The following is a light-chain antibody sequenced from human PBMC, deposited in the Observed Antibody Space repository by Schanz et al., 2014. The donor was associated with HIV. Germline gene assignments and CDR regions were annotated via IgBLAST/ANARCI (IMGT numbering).Light chain of an antibody. V-gene: IGLV2-23*03. J-gene: IGLJ2*01. CDR1: ISDVGSYNL. Sequence: QSALTQSASVSGSPGQSITISCTGTISDVGSYNLVSWYQQHPGKAPKLIIYEGSKRPLGVSNRFSGSKSGNTASLTISGLQAEDEADYYCSSHAGRNSFVVFGGGTKLTVL. CDR2: EGS. CDR3: SSHAGRNSFVV.